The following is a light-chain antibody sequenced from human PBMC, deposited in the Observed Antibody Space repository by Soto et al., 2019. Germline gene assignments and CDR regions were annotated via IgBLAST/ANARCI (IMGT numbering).Light chain of an antibody. CDR3: QQLDSYLT. CDR2: AAS. V-gene: IGKV1-9*01. Sequence: QLTQSPSSLSASVGDRVTITCRASQGISSYLAWYQQKPGKAPELLIYAASTLQTGVPSRFSGSGSGTDFTLTISSLQPEDFATYYCQQLDSYLTFGGGTRWIS. J-gene: IGKJ4*01. CDR1: QGISSY.